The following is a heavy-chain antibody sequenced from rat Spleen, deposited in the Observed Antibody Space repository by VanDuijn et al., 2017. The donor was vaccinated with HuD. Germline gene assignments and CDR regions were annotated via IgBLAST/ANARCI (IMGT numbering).Heavy chain of an antibody. J-gene: IGHJ3*01. CDR3: ARQDTSGYSNWFTY. CDR2: ISSDGRRN. CDR1: GFTFSDYY. V-gene: IGHV5-29*01. D-gene: IGHD4-3*01. Sequence: EVQLVESDGGLVQPGRSLKLSCAASGFTFSDYYMAWVRQAPTKGLEWVATISSDGRRNYYRDSVKGRFTISRDNAKSSLYLQMNGLRSEDTATYYCARQDTSGYSNWFTYWGQGTLVTVSS.